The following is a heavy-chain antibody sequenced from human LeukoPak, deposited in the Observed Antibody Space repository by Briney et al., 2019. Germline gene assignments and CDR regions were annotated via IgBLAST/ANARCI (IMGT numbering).Heavy chain of an antibody. J-gene: IGHJ4*02. CDR2: ISRGGIS. CDR1: GFIFSVYD. CDR3: SKKGQADDDGKPD. D-gene: IGHD1-1*01. V-gene: IGHV3-23*01. Sequence: SGGSLRLSCAASGFIFSVYDMYWIRQSPGKGLECVSVISRGGISYYADSVKGRFTISRDNSKNTLYLQMNSLRAEDTAVYYCSKKGQADDDGKPDWGQGTLVTLSP.